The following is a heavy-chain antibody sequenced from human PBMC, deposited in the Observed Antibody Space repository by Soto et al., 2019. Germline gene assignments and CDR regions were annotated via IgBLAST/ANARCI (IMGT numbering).Heavy chain of an antibody. CDR2: FDPEDGET. J-gene: IGHJ4*02. CDR3: ATDRKLGRSLDY. Sequence: ASVKVSCKVSGYTLTELSMHWVRQAPGKGLEWMGGFDPEDGETIYAQKFQGRVTMTEDTSTDTAYMELSSLRSEDTAVYYCATDRKLGRSLDYWGQGTLVTVSS. CDR1: GYTLTELS. D-gene: IGHD7-27*01. V-gene: IGHV1-24*01.